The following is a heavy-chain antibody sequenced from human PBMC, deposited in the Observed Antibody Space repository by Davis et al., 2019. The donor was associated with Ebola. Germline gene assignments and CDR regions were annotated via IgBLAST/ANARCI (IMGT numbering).Heavy chain of an antibody. CDR3: ARAQFPTRSDH. Sequence: ASVTVSCKTSVYTFTNYGITWVRQAPGQGLEWTGWINPHNGNTNYAQNVHGRVIMTSDTATTTAYMEVGSLRSDDTAVYYCARAQFPTRSDHWGQGTLVTVSS. J-gene: IGHJ4*02. CDR1: VYTFTNYG. D-gene: IGHD4-11*01. V-gene: IGHV1-18*04. CDR2: INPHNGNT.